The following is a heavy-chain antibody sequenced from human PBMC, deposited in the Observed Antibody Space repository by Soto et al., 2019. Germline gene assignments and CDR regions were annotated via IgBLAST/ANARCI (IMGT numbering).Heavy chain of an antibody. J-gene: IGHJ4*02. CDR2: IYYSGGT. CDR3: ARDGDYFGSGSPPLLSR. D-gene: IGHD3-10*01. Sequence: QVQLQESGPGLVKPSQTLSLTCTVSGGSITSGGYCWTWIRQRPVKGLEWRGHIYYSGGTSSNPSLKSRVTISIDTSKNQFALMLTSVTAADTAVYYCARDGDYFGSGSPPLLSRWGQGTPVTVSS. V-gene: IGHV4-31*03. CDR1: GGSITSGGYC.